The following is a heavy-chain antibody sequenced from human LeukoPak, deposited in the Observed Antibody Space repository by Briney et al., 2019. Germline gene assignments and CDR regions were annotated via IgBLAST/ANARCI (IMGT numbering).Heavy chain of an antibody. CDR1: GGSISSGGYY. CDR2: IYYSGST. V-gene: IGHV4-31*03. Sequence: PSETLSLTCTVSGGSISSGGYYWSWIRQHPGKGLEWIGYIYYSGSTYYNPSLKSRVTISVDTSKNQFSPKLSSVTAADTAVYYCARVRYDYAWGSYRPPFDYWGQGTLVTVSS. CDR3: ARVRYDYAWGSYRPPFDY. J-gene: IGHJ4*02. D-gene: IGHD3-16*02.